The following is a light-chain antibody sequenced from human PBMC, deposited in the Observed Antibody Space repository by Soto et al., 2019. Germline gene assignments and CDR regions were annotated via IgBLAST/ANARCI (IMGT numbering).Light chain of an antibody. V-gene: IGKV3-20*01. CDR1: QSVGES. J-gene: IGKJ1*01. Sequence: EIVLTQSPGTLSLSPGERATLSCRASQSVGESLVWYQQKPGQAPRLLIYRVFNGATGIPDRFNGSGSGTDFTLTISRLEPEDCAVYYCQQFGGSPRTFGRGTKVQRK. CDR2: RVF. CDR3: QQFGGSPRT.